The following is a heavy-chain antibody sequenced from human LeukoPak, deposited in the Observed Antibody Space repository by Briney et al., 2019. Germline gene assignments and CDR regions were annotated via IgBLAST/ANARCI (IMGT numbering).Heavy chain of an antibody. CDR1: GGSIVGDY. V-gene: IGHV4-59*08. D-gene: IGHD2-15*01. Sequence: PSETLSVSCTVSGGSIVGDYWSWIRQSPGKGLERIGYIDHTGSANYKPSLKSRVAISVDTSKNQFSLRLNYVTASDTAIYYCARQTCGGSACPYWYFDLWGRGSLVIVSS. CDR2: IDHTGSA. J-gene: IGHJ2*01. CDR3: ARQTCGGSACPYWYFDL.